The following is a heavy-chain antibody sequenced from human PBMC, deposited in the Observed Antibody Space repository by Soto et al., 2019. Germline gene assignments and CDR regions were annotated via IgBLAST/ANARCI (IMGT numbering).Heavy chain of an antibody. CDR3: ARQPGKWELLPYYFDY. D-gene: IGHD1-26*01. CDR2: IYYSGST. Sequence: SETLSLTCTVSGGSISSSSYYWGWIRQPPGKGLEWIGSIYYSGSTYYNPSLKSRVTISVDTSKNQFSLKLSSVTAADTAVYYCARQPGKWELLPYYFDYWGQGTLVTVSS. V-gene: IGHV4-39*01. CDR1: GGSISSSSYY. J-gene: IGHJ4*02.